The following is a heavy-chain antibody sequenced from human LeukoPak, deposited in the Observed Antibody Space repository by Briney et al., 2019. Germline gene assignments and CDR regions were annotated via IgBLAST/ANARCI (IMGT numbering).Heavy chain of an antibody. CDR2: ISSSSSYI. V-gene: IGHV3-21*01. CDR1: GFTFSSYS. J-gene: IGHJ6*03. D-gene: IGHD6-19*01. Sequence: GGSLRLSCAASGFTFSSYSMNWVRQAPGKGLEWVSSISSSSSYIYYADSVKGRFTISRDNAKNSLYLQMNSLRAEDTAVYYCARDGMVAGTDYYYYYMDVWGKGTTVTVSS. CDR3: ARDGMVAGTDYYYYYMDV.